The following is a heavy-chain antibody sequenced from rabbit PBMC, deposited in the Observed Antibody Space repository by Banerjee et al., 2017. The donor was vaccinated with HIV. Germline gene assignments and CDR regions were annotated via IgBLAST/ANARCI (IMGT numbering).Heavy chain of an antibody. CDR1: GFSFSNKYV. J-gene: IGHJ4*01. V-gene: IGHV1S45*01. Sequence: QEQLEESGGGLVKPEGSLTLSCTASGFSFSNKYVMCWVRQAPGKGLEWIACIYTSSGSTYYASWAKGRFTISKTSSTTVTLEMTSLTDADTATYFCARGGDSDSGYAFNLWGPGTLVTVS. CDR2: IYTSSGST. CDR3: ARGGDSDSGYAFNL. D-gene: IGHD1-1*01.